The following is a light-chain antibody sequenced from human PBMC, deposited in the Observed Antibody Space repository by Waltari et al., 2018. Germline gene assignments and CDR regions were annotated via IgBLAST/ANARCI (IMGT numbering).Light chain of an antibody. CDR2: EVS. J-gene: IGKJ1*01. V-gene: IGKV2-40*01. Sequence: DIVMTQTPLSLPVTLGEPASISCRSNQSLLDSEDGNTYLEWYLQKPGQSPQLLIYEVSNRASGVPDRFSGSGSDTDFTLKISRVEAEDVGVYYCMQALEFPWTFGQGTKVEIK. CDR3: MQALEFPWT. CDR1: QSLLDSEDGNTY.